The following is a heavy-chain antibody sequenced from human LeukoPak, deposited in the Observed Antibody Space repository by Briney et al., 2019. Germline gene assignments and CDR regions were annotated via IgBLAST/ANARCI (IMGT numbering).Heavy chain of an antibody. CDR3: AREGSYDSSGYYLFDY. J-gene: IGHJ4*02. CDR2: IYYSGST. D-gene: IGHD3-22*01. CDR1: GGSISSGGYY. Sequence: PSQTLSLTCTVSGGSISSGGYYWSWIRQHPGKGLEWIGYIYYSGSTYYNPSLKSRVTISVDTSKNQFSLKLSSVTAADTAVYYCAREGSYDSSGYYLFDYWGQGTLVTVSS. V-gene: IGHV4-31*03.